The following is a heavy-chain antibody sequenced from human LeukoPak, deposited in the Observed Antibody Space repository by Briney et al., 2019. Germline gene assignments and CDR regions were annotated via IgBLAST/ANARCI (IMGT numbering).Heavy chain of an antibody. J-gene: IGHJ6*03. CDR2: IKQDGSEK. Sequence: GGSLSLSCAASGFTFSSYWMSWVRQAPGKGLEWVANIKQDGSEKYYVDSVKGRFTISRDNAKNSLYLQMNSLRAEDTAVYYCARDRDCSSTSCYAFYYYMDVWGKGTTVTISS. CDR3: ARDRDCSSTSCYAFYYYMDV. D-gene: IGHD2-2*01. CDR1: GFTFSSYW. V-gene: IGHV3-7*01.